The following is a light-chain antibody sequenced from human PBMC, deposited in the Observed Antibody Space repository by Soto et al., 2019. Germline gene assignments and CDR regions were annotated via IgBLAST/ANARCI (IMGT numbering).Light chain of an antibody. CDR1: SSNIGNNV. J-gene: IGLJ3*02. V-gene: IGLV1-36*01. CDR2: YDD. CDR3: SSYTSSSTAWV. Sequence: QSVLTQPPSVSEAPRQRVTMSCSGSSSNIGNNVVSWYQQLPGKAPKLLIHYDDVLPSGVSHRFSGSKSGTSASLAISGLQSEDEADYYCSSYTSSSTAWVFGGGTKVTVL.